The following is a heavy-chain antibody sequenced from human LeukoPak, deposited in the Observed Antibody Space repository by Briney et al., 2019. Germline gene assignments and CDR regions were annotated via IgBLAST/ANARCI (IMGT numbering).Heavy chain of an antibody. V-gene: IGHV4-59*10. D-gene: IGHD3-3*01. CDR1: GGSFSAYY. Sequence: SETLSLTCAVYGGSFSAYYWSRLRQPAGKGLEWIGRIYTSGSTNYNPPHKSRVTMSVDTSKNQFSLKLSSVTAADTAVYYCARVKIFDFWSGYSHNWFDPWGQGTLVTVSS. CDR2: IYTSGST. J-gene: IGHJ5*02. CDR3: ARVKIFDFWSGYSHNWFDP.